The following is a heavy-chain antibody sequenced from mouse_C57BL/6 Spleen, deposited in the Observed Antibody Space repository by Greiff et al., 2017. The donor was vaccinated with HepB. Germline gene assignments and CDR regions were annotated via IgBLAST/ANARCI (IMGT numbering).Heavy chain of an antibody. Sequence: QVQLKQPGAELVRPGSSVKLSCKASGYTFTSYWMDWVKQRPGQGLEWIGNIYPSDSETHYNQKFKDKATLTVDKSSSTAYMQLSSLTSEDSAVYYCAREGVDGYLFAYWGQGTLVTVSA. V-gene: IGHV1-61*01. CDR3: AREGVDGYLFAY. CDR1: GYTFTSYW. CDR2: IYPSDSET. J-gene: IGHJ3*01. D-gene: IGHD2-3*01.